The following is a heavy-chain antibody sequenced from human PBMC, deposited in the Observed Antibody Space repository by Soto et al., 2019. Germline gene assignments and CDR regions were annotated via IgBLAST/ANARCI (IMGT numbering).Heavy chain of an antibody. CDR2: IIPIFGTA. CDR1: GGTFSSYA. V-gene: IGHV1-69*01. Sequence: QVQLVQSGAEVKKPGSSVKVSCKASGGTFSSYAISWVRQAPGQGLEWMGGIIPIFGTANYAQKFQGRVTITADESTRTAYMELSSLRSEDTAVYYCARVRRITMIVVDNSDAFDIWGQGTMVTVSS. D-gene: IGHD3-22*01. J-gene: IGHJ3*02. CDR3: ARVRRITMIVVDNSDAFDI.